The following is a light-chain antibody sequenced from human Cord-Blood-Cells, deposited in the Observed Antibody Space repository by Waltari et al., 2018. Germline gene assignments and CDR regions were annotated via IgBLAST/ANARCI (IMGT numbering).Light chain of an antibody. V-gene: IGKV3-11*01. CDR2: DAS. J-gene: IGKJ1*01. CDR1: QSVSNY. Sequence: ILLTHSPATLSLSPGERATPSCRASQSVSNYLAWYQQKPGQAPRLLIYDASNRATGIPARFSGSGSGTDFTLTISSLEPEDFAVYYCQQRSNWPRTFGQGTKVEIK. CDR3: QQRSNWPRT.